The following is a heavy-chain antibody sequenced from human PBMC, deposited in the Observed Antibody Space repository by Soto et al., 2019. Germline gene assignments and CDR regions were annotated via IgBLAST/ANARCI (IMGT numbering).Heavy chain of an antibody. CDR1: GYTFTGYY. D-gene: IGHD6-13*01. J-gene: IGHJ4*02. CDR3: ARGNSSRTGINFDY. CDR2: INPNSGGT. Sequence: ASVKVSCKASGYTFTGYYMHWVRQAPGQGLEWMGWINPNSGGTNYAQKFQGWVTMTRDTSISTAYMELSRLRSDDTAVYYCARGNSSRTGINFDYWGQGTLVTVSS. V-gene: IGHV1-2*04.